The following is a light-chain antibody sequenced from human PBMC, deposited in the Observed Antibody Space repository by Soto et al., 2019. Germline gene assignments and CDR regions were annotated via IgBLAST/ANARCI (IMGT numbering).Light chain of an antibody. V-gene: IGLV2-8*01. CDR1: SSDVGGYNY. CDR2: EVS. CDR3: SSYAGSNHYV. J-gene: IGLJ1*01. Sequence: QSALTQPPSASGSPGQSVTISCTGTSSDVGGYNYVSWYQQHPGKAPKLMIYEVSKRPSGVPDRFSGSKSGNTASLTVSGLQAEDEADYYCSSYAGSNHYVFGTRTKVTVL.